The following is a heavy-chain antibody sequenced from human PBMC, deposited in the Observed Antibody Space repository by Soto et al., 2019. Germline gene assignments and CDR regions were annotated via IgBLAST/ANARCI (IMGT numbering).Heavy chain of an antibody. V-gene: IGHV1-69*13. CDR3: ARYPYSSSSYGSDYFDY. CDR1: GGTFSSYA. Sequence: SVKVSCKASGGTFSSYAISWVRQAPGQGLEWMGGIIPIFGTANYAQKFQGRVTITADESTSTAYMELSSLRSEDTAVYYCARYPYSSSSYGSDYFDYWGQGTLVTVSS. J-gene: IGHJ4*02. CDR2: IIPIFGTA. D-gene: IGHD6-13*01.